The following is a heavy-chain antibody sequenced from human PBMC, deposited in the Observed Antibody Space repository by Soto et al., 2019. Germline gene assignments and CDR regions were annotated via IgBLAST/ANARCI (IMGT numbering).Heavy chain of an antibody. Sequence: GGSLRLSCAASGFTFSSYAMSWVRQAPGKGLEWVSAISGSGGSTYYADSVKGRFTISRDNSKNTLYLQMNSLRAEDTAVYYCAKDLCYCSGGSCYCLFDYWGQGTLVTVS. CDR3: AKDLCYCSGGSCYCLFDY. CDR1: GFTFSSYA. V-gene: IGHV3-23*01. D-gene: IGHD2-15*01. J-gene: IGHJ4*02. CDR2: ISGSGGST.